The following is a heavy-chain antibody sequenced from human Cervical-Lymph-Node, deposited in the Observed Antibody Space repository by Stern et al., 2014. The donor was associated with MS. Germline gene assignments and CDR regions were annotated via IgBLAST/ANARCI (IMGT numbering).Heavy chain of an antibody. CDR3: TKAWES. J-gene: IGHJ5*02. Sequence: VQLVESGAEVKKPGASVKVSCKASGYIFSSDDINWVRQASGQGLEWMAWINPDSGDTGYAQKFQGRVTLTRDTSINTAYMEMTSLTSDDTAIYYCTKAWESWGQGTLITVS. D-gene: IGHD1-26*01. CDR1: GYIFSSDD. V-gene: IGHV1-8*01. CDR2: INPDSGDT.